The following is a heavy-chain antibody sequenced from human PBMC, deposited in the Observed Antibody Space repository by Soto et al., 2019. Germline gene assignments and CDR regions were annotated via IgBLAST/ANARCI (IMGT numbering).Heavy chain of an antibody. V-gene: IGHV1-69*06. CDR2: IIPIFGTA. J-gene: IGHJ3*02. CDR1: GGTFSSYA. CDR3: AGAHTSIHDYYDSSGAFDI. D-gene: IGHD3-22*01. Sequence: ASVKVSCKASGGTFSSYAISWVRQAPGQGLEWMGGIIPIFGTANYAQKFQGRVTITADKSTSTAYMELSSLRSEDTAVYYCAGAHTSIHDYYDSSGAFDIWGQGTMVTVSS.